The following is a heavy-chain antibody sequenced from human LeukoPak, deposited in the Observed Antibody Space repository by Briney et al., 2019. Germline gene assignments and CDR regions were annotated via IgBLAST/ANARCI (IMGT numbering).Heavy chain of an antibody. V-gene: IGHV1-24*01. CDR3: ATDSGATAMVSQDAFDI. CDR1: GYTLTELS. Sequence: ASVKASCKVSGYTLTELSMHWVRQAPGKGLEWMGGFDPEDGETIYAQKFQGRVTMTEDTSTDTAYMELSSLRSEDTAVYYCATDSGATAMVSQDAFDIWGQGTMVTVSS. D-gene: IGHD5-18*01. J-gene: IGHJ3*02. CDR2: FDPEDGET.